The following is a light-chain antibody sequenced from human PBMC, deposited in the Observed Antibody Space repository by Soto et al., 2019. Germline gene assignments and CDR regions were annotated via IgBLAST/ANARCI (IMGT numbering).Light chain of an antibody. CDR1: ISNIGAGFD. V-gene: IGLV1-40*01. Sequence: QSVLTQPPSVSGAPGQRVTIACAGNISNIGAGFDVFWYQQLPGTAPKLLIYGNNIRPSGVPDRFSGSKSDTTASLSITEPQAEDEADYYCQSYDSSLGSYVFGSGTKVTVL. CDR3: QSYDSSLGSYV. J-gene: IGLJ1*01. CDR2: GNN.